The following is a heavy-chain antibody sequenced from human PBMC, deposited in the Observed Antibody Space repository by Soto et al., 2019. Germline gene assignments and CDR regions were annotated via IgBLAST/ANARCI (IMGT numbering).Heavy chain of an antibody. J-gene: IGHJ3*02. CDR3: ARDRLLTTGTDAFVAFDI. V-gene: IGHV1-69*08. CDR1: GGTFSSYI. D-gene: IGHD1-1*01. CDR2: IIPILGIA. Sequence: QVQLVQSGAEVKKPGSSVKVSCKASGGTFSSYIISWVRQAPGQGLEWMGRIIPILGIANYAQKFQGRVTITADKSTSTAYMELSSLRSEDTAVYYCARDRLLTTGTDAFVAFDIWGQGTMVTVSS.